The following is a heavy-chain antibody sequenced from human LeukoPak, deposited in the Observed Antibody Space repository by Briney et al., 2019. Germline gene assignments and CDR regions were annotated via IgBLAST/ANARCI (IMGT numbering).Heavy chain of an antibody. Sequence: ASVKASCKASGYTFTSYGISWVRQAPGQGLEWMGWISAYNGNTNYAQKLQGRVTMTTDTSTSTAYMELRSLRSDDTAVYYCARDHGQSPWDAFDIWGQGTMVTVSS. V-gene: IGHV1-18*01. CDR3: ARDHGQSPWDAFDI. CDR2: ISAYNGNT. CDR1: GYTFTSYG. J-gene: IGHJ3*02.